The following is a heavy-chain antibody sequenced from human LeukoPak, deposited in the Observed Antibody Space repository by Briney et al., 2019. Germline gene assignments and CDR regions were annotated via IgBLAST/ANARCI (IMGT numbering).Heavy chain of an antibody. D-gene: IGHD3-3*01. CDR2: ISAYNGNT. CDR3: ARVNGAYRYDFWSGTEDWFDP. Sequence: ASVKVSCKASGYTFTSYGISWVRQAPGQGLEWMGWISAYNGNTNYAQKLQGRVTMTTDTSTSTAYVELRSLRSDDTAVYYCARVNGAYRYDFWSGTEDWFDPWGQGTLVTVSS. V-gene: IGHV1-18*01. CDR1: GYTFTSYG. J-gene: IGHJ5*02.